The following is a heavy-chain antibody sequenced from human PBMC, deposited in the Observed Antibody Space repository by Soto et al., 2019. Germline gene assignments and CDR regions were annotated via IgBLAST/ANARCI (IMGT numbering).Heavy chain of an antibody. CDR2: INTDGSTT. V-gene: IGHV3-74*01. CDR3: ARDLGGYASH. J-gene: IGHJ4*02. CDR1: GFTFSNYW. D-gene: IGHD3-16*01. Sequence: EVQLVESGGGLVQPGGSLRLSCAASGFTFSNYWMHWVRQAPAKGPVWVSRINTDGSTTNYADSVKGRFTISRDNAKNTLNLQTNSLGAEDTAVYYSARDLGGYASHWGQGTLVTVSS.